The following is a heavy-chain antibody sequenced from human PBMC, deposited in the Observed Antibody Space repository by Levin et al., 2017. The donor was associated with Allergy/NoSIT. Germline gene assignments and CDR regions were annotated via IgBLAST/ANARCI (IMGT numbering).Heavy chain of an antibody. CDR3: ARGHCSGDSCYSGSWAKPFDY. V-gene: IGHV4-34*01. CDR2: INHSGST. D-gene: IGHD2-15*01. J-gene: IGHJ4*02. Sequence: GSLRLSCAVYGGSFSGYYWSWIRQPPGKGLEWIGEINHSGSTNYNPSLKSRVTISVDTSKNQFSLKLSSVTAADTAVYYCARGHCSGDSCYSGSWAKPFDYWGQGTLVTVSS. CDR1: GGSFSGYY.